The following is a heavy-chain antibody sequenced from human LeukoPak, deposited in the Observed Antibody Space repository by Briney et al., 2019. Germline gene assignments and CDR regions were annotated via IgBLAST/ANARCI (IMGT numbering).Heavy chain of an antibody. Sequence: ASVKVSCKASGYTFTSYYMHWVRQAPGQGLEWMGIINPSGGSTSYAQKFQGGVTMTRDTSTSTVYMEMSSLRSEDTAVYYCARDLTAYCSSTSCYPYYYYYYMGVLGQGTTVTVSS. J-gene: IGHJ6*03. CDR3: ARDLTAYCSSTSCYPYYYYYYMGV. D-gene: IGHD2-2*01. CDR1: GYTFTSYY. CDR2: INPSGGST. V-gene: IGHV1-46*03.